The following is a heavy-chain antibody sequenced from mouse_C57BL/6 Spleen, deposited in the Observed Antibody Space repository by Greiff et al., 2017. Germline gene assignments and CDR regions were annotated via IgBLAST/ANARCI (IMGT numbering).Heavy chain of an antibody. D-gene: IGHD1-1*01. V-gene: IGHV1-63*01. J-gene: IGHJ4*01. CDR2: IYPGGGYT. CDR3: ARVITTVVATDYAMDY. CDR1: GYTFTNYW. Sequence: VQLQESGAELVRPGTSVKMSCKASGYTFTNYWIGWAKQRPGHGLEWIGDIYPGGGYTNYNEKFKGKATLTADKSSSTAYMQFSSLTSEDSAIYYCARVITTVVATDYAMDYWGQGTSVTVSS.